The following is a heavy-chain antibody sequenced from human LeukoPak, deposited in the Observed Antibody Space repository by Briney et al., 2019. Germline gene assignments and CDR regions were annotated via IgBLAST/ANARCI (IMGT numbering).Heavy chain of an antibody. CDR3: AKDKKFGVVSDY. D-gene: IGHD3-3*01. CDR2: ISGSGGST. Sequence: GGSLRLSCAASGFTLSSYAMSWVRQAPGKGLEWVSAISGSGGSTYYADSVKGRFTISRDNSKNTLYLQMNSLRAEDTAVYYCAKDKKFGVVSDYWGQGTLVTVSS. J-gene: IGHJ4*02. CDR1: GFTLSSYA. V-gene: IGHV3-23*01.